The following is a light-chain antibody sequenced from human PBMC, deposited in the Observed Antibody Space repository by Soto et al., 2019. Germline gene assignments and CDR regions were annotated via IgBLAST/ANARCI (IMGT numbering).Light chain of an antibody. Sequence: EIVMTQSPATLSVSPGERATLSCRASQSVSSNLAWYQQKPGQAPRLLIYGASTRATGIPARFSGSGSGTEFTLTISRLQSEDFAVYYCQQYNNWPPGTFGQGTKVEI. V-gene: IGKV3D-15*01. CDR3: QQYNNWPPGT. J-gene: IGKJ2*02. CDR2: GAS. CDR1: QSVSSN.